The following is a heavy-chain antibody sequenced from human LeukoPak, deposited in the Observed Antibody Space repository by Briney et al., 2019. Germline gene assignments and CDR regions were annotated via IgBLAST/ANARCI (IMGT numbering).Heavy chain of an antibody. CDR1: GFXFSSYW. CDR3: ARDLGSTPGDY. CDR2: INSDGTST. V-gene: IGHV3-74*01. Sequence: GGSLRLSCAASGFXFSSYWIHWVRQAPGKGLVWVSRINSDGTSTSYADSVRGRFTISRDTAKKMLYLQMSNLRAEDTAVYYCARDLGSTPGDYWGQGTLVTVSS. J-gene: IGHJ4*02. D-gene: IGHD7-27*01.